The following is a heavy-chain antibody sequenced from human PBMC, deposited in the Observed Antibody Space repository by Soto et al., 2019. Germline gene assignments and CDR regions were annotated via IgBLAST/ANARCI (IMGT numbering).Heavy chain of an antibody. CDR1: GFTFSSYG. Sequence: GGSLRLSCAASGFTFSSYGMHWVRQAPGKGLEWVAVISYDGSNKYYADSVKGRFTISRDNSKNTLYLQMNSLRAEDTAVYYCAKGPTRLRFLEWFDYWGQGTLVTVSS. CDR3: AKGPTRLRFLEWFDY. CDR2: ISYDGSNK. V-gene: IGHV3-30*18. J-gene: IGHJ4*02. D-gene: IGHD3-3*01.